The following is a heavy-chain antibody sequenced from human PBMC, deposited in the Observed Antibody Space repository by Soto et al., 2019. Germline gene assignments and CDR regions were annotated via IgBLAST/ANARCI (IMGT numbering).Heavy chain of an antibody. D-gene: IGHD3-3*01. CDR1: GYTFTSYA. CDR2: INAGNGNT. V-gene: IGHV1-3*01. J-gene: IGHJ5*02. CDR3: ARVITIFGAPGWFDP. Sequence: QVQLVQSGAEVKKPGASVKVSCKASGYTFTSYAMHWVRQAPGQRLEWMGWINAGNGNTKYSQKFQGRVTITRDTSASTAYMELSSLRSEDTAVYYCARVITIFGAPGWFDPWGQGTLVTVSS.